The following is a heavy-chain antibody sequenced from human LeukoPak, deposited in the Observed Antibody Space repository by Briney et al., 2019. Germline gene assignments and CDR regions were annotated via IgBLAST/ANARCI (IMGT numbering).Heavy chain of an antibody. D-gene: IGHD2-2*01. CDR3: ARVGGWSSTNFYYYYGMDV. J-gene: IGHJ6*02. CDR2: IYYSGST. V-gene: IGHV4-59*01. CDR1: GGCISSYY. Sequence: SETLSLTCTVSGGCISSYYWSWIRQPPGKGLEWIGYIYYSGSTNYNPSLKSRVTISVDTSKNQFSLKLSSVTAADTAVYYCARVGGWSSTNFYYYYGMDVWGQGTTVTVSS.